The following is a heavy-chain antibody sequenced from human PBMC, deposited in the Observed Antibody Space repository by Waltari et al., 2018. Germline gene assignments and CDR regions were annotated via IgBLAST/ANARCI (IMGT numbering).Heavy chain of an antibody. D-gene: IGHD3-22*01. CDR3: AREVHDSSGTIDY. CDR1: GFTVSSNY. J-gene: IGHJ4*02. CDR2: IYSGGST. Sequence: EVQLVETGGGLIQPGGSLRLSCAASGFTVSSNYMSWVRQAPGKGWEWVSVIYSGGSTYYADSVKGRFTISRDNSKNTLYLQMNSLRAEDTAVYYCAREVHDSSGTIDYWGQGTLVTVSS. V-gene: IGHV3-53*02.